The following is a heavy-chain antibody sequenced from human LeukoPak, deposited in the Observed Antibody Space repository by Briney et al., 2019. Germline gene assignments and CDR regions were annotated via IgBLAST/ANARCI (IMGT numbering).Heavy chain of an antibody. D-gene: IGHD3-10*01. J-gene: IGHJ6*02. CDR3: ARTPYGSGSYYNRGLYYYGMDV. CDR1: GGSISSSSYY. V-gene: IGHV4-39*01. Sequence: PSETLSLTCTVSGGSISSSSYYWGWIRQPPGQGLEWIGSIYYSGSTYYNPSLKSRVTISVDTSKNQFSLKLSSVTAADTAVYYCARTPYGSGSYYNRGLYYYGMDVWGQGTTVTVSS. CDR2: IYYSGST.